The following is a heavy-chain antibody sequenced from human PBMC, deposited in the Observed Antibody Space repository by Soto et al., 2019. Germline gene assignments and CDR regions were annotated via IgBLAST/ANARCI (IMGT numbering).Heavy chain of an antibody. Sequence: GGSLRLSCAASGFTFSSYAMHWVRQAPGKGLEWVAVISYDGSNKYYADSVKGRFTISRDNSKNTLYLQMNSLRAEDTAVYYCARDRVVPAALDVWGQGTTVTVSS. D-gene: IGHD2-2*01. CDR2: ISYDGSNK. V-gene: IGHV3-30-3*01. J-gene: IGHJ6*02. CDR3: ARDRVVPAALDV. CDR1: GFTFSSYA.